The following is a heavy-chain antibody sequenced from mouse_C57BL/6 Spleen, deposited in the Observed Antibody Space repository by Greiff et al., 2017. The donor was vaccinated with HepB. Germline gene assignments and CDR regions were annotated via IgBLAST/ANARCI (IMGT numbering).Heavy chain of an antibody. J-gene: IGHJ4*01. CDR3: ARANYSNLYAMDY. CDR2: ISYDGSN. Sequence: EVKLQESGPGLVKPSQSLSLTCSVTGYSITSGYYWNWIRQFPGNKLEWMGYISYDGSNNYNPSLKNRISITRDTSKNQFFLKLNSVTTEDTATYYCARANYSNLYAMDYWGQRTSVTVSS. V-gene: IGHV3-6*01. CDR1: GYSITSGYY. D-gene: IGHD2-5*01.